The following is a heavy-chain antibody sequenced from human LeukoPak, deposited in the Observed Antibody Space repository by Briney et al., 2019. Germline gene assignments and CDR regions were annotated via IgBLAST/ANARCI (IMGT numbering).Heavy chain of an antibody. CDR1: GFTFSSYW. CDR3: ARGRPHGNDY. CDR2: IASDGSST. D-gene: IGHD4-23*01. Sequence: GGSLRLSCAASGFTFSSYWMNWVLQAPGKGLVWVSRIASDGSSTTYADSVKGRFSISRDNAKNTLYLQMNSLRVEDTAVYYCARGRPHGNDYWGQGALVTVSS. V-gene: IGHV3-74*01. J-gene: IGHJ4*02.